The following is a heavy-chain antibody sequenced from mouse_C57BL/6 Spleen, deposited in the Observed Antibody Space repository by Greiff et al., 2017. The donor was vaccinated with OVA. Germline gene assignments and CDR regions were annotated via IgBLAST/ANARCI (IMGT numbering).Heavy chain of an antibody. D-gene: IGHD1-1*01. J-gene: IGHJ3*01. CDR2: IDPSDSET. CDR3: ARDYGSSFWFAY. V-gene: IGHV1-52*01. Sequence: QVQLQQPGAELVRPGSSVMLSCKASGYTFTSYWMHWVKQRPIQGLEWIGNIDPSDSETHYNQKFKDKATLTVDKSSSTAYMQLSSLTSEDSAVYYCARDYGSSFWFAYWGQGTLVTVSA. CDR1: GYTFTSYW.